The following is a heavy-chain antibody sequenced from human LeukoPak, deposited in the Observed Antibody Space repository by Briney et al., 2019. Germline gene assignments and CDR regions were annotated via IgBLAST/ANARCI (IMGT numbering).Heavy chain of an antibody. V-gene: IGHV3-30*01. D-gene: IGHD5-24*01. CDR3: AREASRDGYNLVGLPHY. CDR1: GFTFSSYA. Sequence: GRSLRLSWAASGFTFSSYAMHWVRQAPGKGLEWVAVISYDGSNKYYADSVKGRFTISRDNSKNTLYLQMNSLRAEDTAVYYCAREASRDGYNLVGLPHYWGQGTLVTVSS. J-gene: IGHJ4*02. CDR2: ISYDGSNK.